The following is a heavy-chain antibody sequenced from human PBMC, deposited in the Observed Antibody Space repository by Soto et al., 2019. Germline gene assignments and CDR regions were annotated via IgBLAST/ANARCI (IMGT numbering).Heavy chain of an antibody. D-gene: IGHD1-1*01. CDR1: GFTFKNAW. CDR2: IKSWSDGGTT. CDR3: TTGTTVAKYYFDF. J-gene: IGHJ4*02. V-gene: IGHV3-15*01. Sequence: EGQLVESGGGLVEPGETLRLSCAAPGFTFKNAWMSWVRQAPGKGLEWVGRIKSWSDGGTTDYGAPVKGRFSISRDEAKNPLSLQMNSLRTEDTAVYYCTTGTTVAKYYFDFWGQGTLVTVSS.